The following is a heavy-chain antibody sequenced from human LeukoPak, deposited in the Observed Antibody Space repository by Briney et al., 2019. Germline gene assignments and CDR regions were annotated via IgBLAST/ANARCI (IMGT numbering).Heavy chain of an antibody. J-gene: IGHJ4*02. CDR3: AKPEYSSGPPPD. Sequence: GGSLRLSCAASGFTFSSYGMHWVRQAPGKGLEWVAFIRYDGSNKYYADSVKGRFTISRDNSKNTLYLQMNSLRAEDTAVYCCAKPEYSSGPPPDWGQGTLVTVSS. CDR1: GFTFSSYG. CDR2: IRYDGSNK. D-gene: IGHD6-19*01. V-gene: IGHV3-30*02.